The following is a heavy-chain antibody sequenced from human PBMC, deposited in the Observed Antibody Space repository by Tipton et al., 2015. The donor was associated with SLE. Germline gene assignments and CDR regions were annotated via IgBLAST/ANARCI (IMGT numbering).Heavy chain of an antibody. CDR3: AKGSQWGGYHKNWFDT. Sequence: SLRLSCAASGFTFDEYAMHWVRQVPGKGLEWVSGINWNSGDIGYAESVRGRFTISRDNAKSSLFLQMRGLRVEDTALYHCAKGSQWGGYHKNWFDTWGQGTLVTVSS. D-gene: IGHD5-12*01. CDR1: GFTFDEYA. J-gene: IGHJ5*02. V-gene: IGHV3-9*01. CDR2: INWNSGDI.